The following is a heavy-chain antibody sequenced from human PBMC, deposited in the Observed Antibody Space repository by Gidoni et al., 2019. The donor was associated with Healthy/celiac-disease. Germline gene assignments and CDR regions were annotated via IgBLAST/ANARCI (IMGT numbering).Heavy chain of an antibody. D-gene: IGHD4-17*01. Sequence: QVQLVESGGGVVQPGRSLRLPCAASGFTFSSYGMHWVRQATGKGLEWVAVIWYDGSNKYYADSVKGRFTISRDNSKNTLYLQMNSLRAEDTAVYYCAREQGGDYVSFFDYWGQGTLVTVSS. CDR2: IWYDGSNK. CDR3: AREQGGDYVSFFDY. CDR1: GFTFSSYG. V-gene: IGHV3-33*01. J-gene: IGHJ4*02.